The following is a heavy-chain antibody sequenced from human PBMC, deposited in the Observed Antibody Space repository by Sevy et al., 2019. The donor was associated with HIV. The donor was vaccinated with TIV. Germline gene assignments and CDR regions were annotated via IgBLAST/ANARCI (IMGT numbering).Heavy chain of an antibody. D-gene: IGHD6-19*01. CDR3: ARGNQWLEEGRFDP. CDR1: GFTFSSYS. CDR2: ISSSSSYI. Sequence: GGSLRLSCAASGFTFSSYSMNWVRQAPGKGLEWVSSISSSSSYIYYADSVKGRFTISRDNAKNSLYLQMNSLRAEDTAVYYCARGNQWLEEGRFDPWGQGTLVTVSS. V-gene: IGHV3-21*01. J-gene: IGHJ5*02.